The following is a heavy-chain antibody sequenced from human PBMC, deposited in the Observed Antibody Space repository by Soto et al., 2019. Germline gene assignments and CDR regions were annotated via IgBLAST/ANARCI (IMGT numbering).Heavy chain of an antibody. D-gene: IGHD3-3*01. CDR3: ARGVYSAIFGVTRLDY. Sequence: SETLSLTCAVYGRSFSGYYWSWIRQPPGKGLEWIGEVNHSGSAHYNPSLRSRVTISVDTSKNQFSLKLSSVTAADTAVFYCARGVYSAIFGVTRLDYWGQGTLVTVSS. J-gene: IGHJ4*02. CDR1: GRSFSGYY. CDR2: VNHSGSA. V-gene: IGHV4-34*01.